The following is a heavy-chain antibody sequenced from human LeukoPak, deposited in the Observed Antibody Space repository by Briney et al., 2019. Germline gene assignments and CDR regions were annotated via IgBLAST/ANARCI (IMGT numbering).Heavy chain of an antibody. V-gene: IGHV4-61*01. CDR3: ARDNVGGYNFDY. D-gene: IGHD5-24*01. J-gene: IGHJ4*02. Sequence: PSETLSLTCTVSGGSVSSGSYYWSWIRLPPGKRLEWIGYIYYSVTTNYNPSLKSRVTISVDRSKNQFSLKLSSVTAADTAVYYCARDNVGGYNFDYWGQGTLVTVSS. CDR1: GGSVSSGSYY. CDR2: IYYSVTT.